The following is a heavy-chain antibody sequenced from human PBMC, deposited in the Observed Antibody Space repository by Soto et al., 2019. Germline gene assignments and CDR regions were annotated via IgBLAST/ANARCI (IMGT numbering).Heavy chain of an antibody. CDR2: INHVVGT. CDR3: VRIRYQLPSSVLWLDP. J-gene: IGHJ5*02. CDR1: GGFLSESY. Sequence: SETLSLTXAVYGGFLSESYWTWIRQPPGKGLEWIGEINHVVGTNYNPSLKSRVTMSVDTSQNQFSLRLISVTAADTAMYFCVRIRYQLPSSVLWLDPWGQGTPVTVSS. D-gene: IGHD3-16*01. V-gene: IGHV4-34*01.